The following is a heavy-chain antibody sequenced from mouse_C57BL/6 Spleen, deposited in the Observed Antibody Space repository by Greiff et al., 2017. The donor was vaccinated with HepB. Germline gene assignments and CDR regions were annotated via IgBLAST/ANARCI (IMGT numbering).Heavy chain of an antibody. V-gene: IGHV1-64*01. CDR2: IHPNSGST. CDR1: GYTFTSYW. Sequence: QVHVKQPGAELVKPGASVKLSCKASGYTFTSYWMHWVKQRPGQGLEWIGMIHPNSGSTNYNEKFKSKATLTVDKSSSTAYMQLSSLTSEDSAVYYCAREGEGFDVWGTGTTVTVSS. CDR3: AREGEGFDV. J-gene: IGHJ1*03.